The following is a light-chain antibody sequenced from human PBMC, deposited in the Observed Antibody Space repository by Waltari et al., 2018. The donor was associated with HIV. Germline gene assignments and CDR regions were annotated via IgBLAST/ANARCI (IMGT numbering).Light chain of an antibody. CDR1: SSDVGSYNR. Sequence: QSALTQPPSVSGSPGQSVSISCTGSSSDVGSYNRFSWYQQPQGTAPKLIIYEVNNRPSGVPDRFSGSQSGNTASLTISGLQAEDEADYYCSLYTGTTNVLFGGGTKLTVL. CDR2: EVN. CDR3: SLYTGTTNVL. J-gene: IGLJ2*01. V-gene: IGLV2-18*01.